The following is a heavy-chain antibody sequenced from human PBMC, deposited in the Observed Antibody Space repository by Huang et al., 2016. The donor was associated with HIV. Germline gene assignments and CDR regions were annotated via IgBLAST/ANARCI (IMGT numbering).Heavy chain of an antibody. Sequence: QVRLVESGGGVVQPGASLTLSCSASGFPFSAYGMGWVRQAPGKGREWVSLICYDGNNDYLIGSVKDRFTISRDNSNTTLYLRMNSLRPEDTAVYYCVKERGISRARSSFDFWGQGTSVIVSS. J-gene: IGHJ6*02. CDR1: GFPFSAYG. D-gene: IGHD1-26*01. CDR2: ICYDGNND. V-gene: IGHV3-30*02. CDR3: VKERGISRARSSFDF.